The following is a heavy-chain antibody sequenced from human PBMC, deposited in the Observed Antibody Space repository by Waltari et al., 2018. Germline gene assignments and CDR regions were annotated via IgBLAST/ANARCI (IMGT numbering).Heavy chain of an antibody. J-gene: IGHJ4*02. D-gene: IGHD3-10*01. Sequence: RQPPGKGLEWIGEINHSGNTNYNPSLKSRVTISVDTSKKQFSLKLSSVTAADTAVYYCARRIQLTYYYGSGSYYSVWGQGTLVTVSS. CDR3: ARRIQLTYYYGSGSYYSV. CDR2: INHSGNT. V-gene: IGHV4-34*01.